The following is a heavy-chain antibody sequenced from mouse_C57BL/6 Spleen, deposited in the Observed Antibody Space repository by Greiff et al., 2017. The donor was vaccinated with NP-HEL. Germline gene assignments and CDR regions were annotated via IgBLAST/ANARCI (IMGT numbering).Heavy chain of an antibody. Sequence: VQLPPSGAELARPGASVKLSCKASGYTFTSYGISWVKQRTGQGLEWIGEIYPRSGNTYYNEKFKGKATLTADKSSSTAYMELRSLTSEDSAVYFCARADYYGSSYGWYFDVWGTGTTVTVSS. CDR1: GYTFTSYG. D-gene: IGHD1-1*01. CDR2: IYPRSGNT. V-gene: IGHV1-81*01. CDR3: ARADYYGSSYGWYFDV. J-gene: IGHJ1*03.